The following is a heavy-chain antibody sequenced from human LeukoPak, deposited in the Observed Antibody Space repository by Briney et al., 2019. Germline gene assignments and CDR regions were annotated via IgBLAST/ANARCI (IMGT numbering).Heavy chain of an antibody. CDR2: IYAGDSDT. CDR3: AKLEHYYDTSGQIDY. CDR1: GYIFTNYW. V-gene: IGHV5-51*01. D-gene: IGHD3-22*01. J-gene: IGHJ4*02. Sequence: GESPMISCKGSGYIFTNYWIGWVRQMPGKGLEWMGIIYAGDSDTRYSPSFQGQVTISADKSISTAYLQWSSLKASDTAIYYCAKLEHYYDTSGQIDYWGQGTLVAVSS.